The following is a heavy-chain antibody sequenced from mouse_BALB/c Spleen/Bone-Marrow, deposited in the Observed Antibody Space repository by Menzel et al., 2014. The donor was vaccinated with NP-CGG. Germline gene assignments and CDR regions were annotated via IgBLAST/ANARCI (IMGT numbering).Heavy chain of an antibody. V-gene: IGHV5-17*02. CDR3: ARKGAMITHYYATDY. Sequence: EVKVVESGGGLVQPGGSRKLSCAASGFTFSSFGMHWVRQAPEKGLEWVAYISNGSSTIYYADTVKGRFTISRDNPKNTLFLQMTSLRSEDTAMYYCARKGAMITHYYATDYWGQGTSVTVSS. CDR2: ISNGSSTI. D-gene: IGHD2-4*01. J-gene: IGHJ4*01. CDR1: GFTFSSFG.